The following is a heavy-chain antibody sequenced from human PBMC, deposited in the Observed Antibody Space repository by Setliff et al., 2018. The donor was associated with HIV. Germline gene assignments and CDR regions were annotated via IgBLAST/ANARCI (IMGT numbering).Heavy chain of an antibody. J-gene: IGHJ4*02. CDR2: ISAYNGNT. Sequence: ASVKVSCKASGYTFTNFGISWVRQAPGQGLEWMGWISAYNGNTDYVQRFQGRVTMTTDTASTTAYMELRSLRSDDTAMYYCARDRRFSGTYHIDYWGQGSLVTVSS. V-gene: IGHV1-18*01. CDR3: ARDRRFSGTYHIDY. D-gene: IGHD1-26*01. CDR1: GYTFTNFG.